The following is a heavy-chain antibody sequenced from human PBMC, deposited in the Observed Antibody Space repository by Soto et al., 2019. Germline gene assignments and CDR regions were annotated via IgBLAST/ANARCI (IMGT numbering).Heavy chain of an antibody. CDR2: ISGRDLST. V-gene: IGHV3-23*01. CDR3: AKEMGYCFDH. Sequence: EVQLLESGGGLVQPGGSLRLSCAASGFTFGTYAMSWVRQAPGRGLEWVSGISGRDLSTYYADSVKGRFTISRDDSKSTLYLQMNSLRAEDTAVYYCAKEMGYCFDHRGQGALVTVSS. CDR1: GFTFGTYA. J-gene: IGHJ4*02.